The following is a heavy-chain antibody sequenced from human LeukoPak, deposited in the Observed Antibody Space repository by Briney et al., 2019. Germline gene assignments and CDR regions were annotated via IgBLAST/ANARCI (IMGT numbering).Heavy chain of an antibody. Sequence: ASVKVSCKAAGYTFTGYYMHWVRQAPGQGLESMGWINPNSGATNYAQKFQGRVTMTRDTSISTAYMELSRLRSDDTAVYYCARGVGPTTAQSTFDYWGQGALVTVSS. V-gene: IGHV1-2*02. CDR3: ARGVGPTTAQSTFDY. J-gene: IGHJ4*02. D-gene: IGHD1-26*01. CDR1: GYTFTGYY. CDR2: INPNSGAT.